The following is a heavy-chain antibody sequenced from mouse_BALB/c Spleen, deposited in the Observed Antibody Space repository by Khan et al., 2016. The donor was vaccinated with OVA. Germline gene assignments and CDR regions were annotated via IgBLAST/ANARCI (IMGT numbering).Heavy chain of an antibody. CDR1: GFTYSTYG. D-gene: IGHD1-1*01. CDR3: ARLAYYYDSEGFAY. V-gene: IGHV5-6*01. J-gene: IGHJ3*01. CDR2: INSGGSYT. Sequence: EVELVESGGDLVKPGGSLKLSCAASGFTYSTYGMSWVRQTPNKRLERVATINSGGSYTYYPDNVKGRFTISRDNAKNTLYPQMSSLKSEDTAMYYCARLAYYYDSEGFAYWGQGTLVTVSA.